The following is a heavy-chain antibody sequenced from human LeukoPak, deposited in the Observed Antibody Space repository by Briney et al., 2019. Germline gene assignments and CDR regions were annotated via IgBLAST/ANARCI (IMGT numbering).Heavy chain of an antibody. V-gene: IGHV3-21*01. D-gene: IGHD6-6*01. CDR2: ISSSSSYI. CDR1: GFTFSSYS. Sequence: PGGSLRLSCASSGFTFSSYSMNWVRQAPGKGLEWVSSISSSSSYIYYADSVKGRFTISRDNAKNSLYLQMNSLRAEDTAVYYCARDPYSSSADWFDPWGQGTLVTVSS. CDR3: ARDPYSSSADWFDP. J-gene: IGHJ5*02.